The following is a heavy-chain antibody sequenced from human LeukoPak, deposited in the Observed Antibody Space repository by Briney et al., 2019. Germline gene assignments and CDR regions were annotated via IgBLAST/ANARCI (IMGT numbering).Heavy chain of an antibody. J-gene: IGHJ4*02. V-gene: IGHV1-18*01. D-gene: IGHD3-3*01. CDR1: GYTFTSYG. CDR2: ISAYNGNT. Sequence: ASVKVSCKASGYTFTSYGISWVRQAPGQGLEWMGWISAYNGNTNYAQKLQGRVTMTTDTSTSTAYMELRSLRSDDTAVYYCARVPYYDFWGGYYQYFDYWGQGTLVTVSS. CDR3: ARVPYYDFWGGYYQYFDY.